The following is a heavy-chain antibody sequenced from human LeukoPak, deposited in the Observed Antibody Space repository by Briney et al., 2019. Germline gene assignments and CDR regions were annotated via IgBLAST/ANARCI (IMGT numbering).Heavy chain of an antibody. Sequence: GGSLRLSCAASGFTLSDYAMNWVRQAPGEGLEWLSAISGSDGHTFYADSVKGRFTLSRDNSKNTLYLQMNNLRADDTAIYYCAKLPWVGTITWGQGTLVIVSS. V-gene: IGHV3-23*01. CDR2: ISGSDGHT. J-gene: IGHJ4*02. D-gene: IGHD1-26*01. CDR3: AKLPWVGTIT. CDR1: GFTLSDYA.